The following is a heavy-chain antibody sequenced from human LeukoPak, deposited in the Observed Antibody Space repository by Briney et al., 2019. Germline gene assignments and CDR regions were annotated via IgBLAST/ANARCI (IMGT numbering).Heavy chain of an antibody. D-gene: IGHD3-22*01. V-gene: IGHV3-23*01. CDR2: ISGSGGST. CDR1: GFTFSSYA. CDR3: AKLYYYDSSGYFYFDY. Sequence: GGSLRLSCAASGFTFSSYAMSWVRQAPGKGLEWVSAISGSGGSTYYADSVKGRFTISRDNSKNTLYLQMNSLRAEDTAVYYCAKLYYYDSSGYFYFDYWGQGTLVTVSS. J-gene: IGHJ4*02.